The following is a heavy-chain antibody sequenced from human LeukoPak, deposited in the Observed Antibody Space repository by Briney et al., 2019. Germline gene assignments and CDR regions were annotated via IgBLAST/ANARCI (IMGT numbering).Heavy chain of an antibody. Sequence: GGPLRLSCAASGFTFSTYAMSWVRQAPGKGLEWVSTITGSGGSTYYADSVKGRFTISRDNSKNTLYLQMNSLRAEDTAVYYCAKLVVVITPFDYWGQGTLVTVSS. CDR2: ITGSGGST. CDR3: AKLVVVITPFDY. J-gene: IGHJ4*02. D-gene: IGHD3-22*01. V-gene: IGHV3-23*01. CDR1: GFTFSTYA.